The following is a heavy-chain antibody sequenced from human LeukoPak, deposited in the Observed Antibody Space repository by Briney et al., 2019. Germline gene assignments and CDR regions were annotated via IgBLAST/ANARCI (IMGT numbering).Heavy chain of an antibody. V-gene: IGHV3-21*01. D-gene: IGHD2-2*01. CDR2: ISSSSSYI. CDR3: ARDLRIVVVGVMDV. CDR1: GFTFSSYS. J-gene: IGHJ6*03. Sequence: GGSLRLSCAASGFTFSSYSMNWVRQAPGKGLEWVSSISSSSSYIYYADSVKGRFTISRDDAKNSLYLQMNSLRAEDTAVYYCARDLRIVVVGVMDVWGKGTTVTVSS.